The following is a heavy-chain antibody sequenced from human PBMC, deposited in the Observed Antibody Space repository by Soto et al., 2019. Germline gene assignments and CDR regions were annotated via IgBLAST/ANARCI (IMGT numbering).Heavy chain of an antibody. Sequence: ASVKVSFKASGYTFTDYYIHWVRQAPGQGLEWMGWINPKSGNTKYEEKFQARVTMTRDTSISTAYMQVSGLTSDDTAVYYCAKDPESSYNCFDPWGQGTLVTVSS. CDR3: AKDPESSYNCFDP. CDR1: GYTFTDYY. J-gene: IGHJ5*02. CDR2: INPKSGNT. V-gene: IGHV1-2*02.